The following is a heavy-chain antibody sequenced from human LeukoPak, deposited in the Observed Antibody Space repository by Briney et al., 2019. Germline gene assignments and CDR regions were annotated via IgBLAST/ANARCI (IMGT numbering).Heavy chain of an antibody. CDR2: IHQYGGEK. Sequence: GGSLRLSCEASGFTFRSHWMSWVRQAPGKGLEWVANIHQYGGEKYYVDSVRGRFSISRDNAKNTLYLQMNSLRAEDTAVYYCAREITTNGGRYFDYWGQGTLVTVSS. J-gene: IGHJ4*02. CDR1: GFTFRSHW. D-gene: IGHD7-27*01. V-gene: IGHV3-7*01. CDR3: AREITTNGGRYFDY.